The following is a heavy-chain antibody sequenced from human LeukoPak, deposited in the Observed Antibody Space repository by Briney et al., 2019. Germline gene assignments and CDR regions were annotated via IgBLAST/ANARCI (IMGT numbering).Heavy chain of an antibody. Sequence: PGGSLRLSCTASGFTFGDYAMSWVRQAPGKGLEWVGFIRSKAYGGTTEYAASVKGRFTISRDDSKSIAYLQMNSLKTEDTAVYYCTGASIGYGSGSFIKNWGQGTLVTVSS. D-gene: IGHD3-10*01. CDR2: IRSKAYGGTT. V-gene: IGHV3-49*04. CDR1: GFTFGDYA. J-gene: IGHJ4*02. CDR3: TGASIGYGSGSFIKN.